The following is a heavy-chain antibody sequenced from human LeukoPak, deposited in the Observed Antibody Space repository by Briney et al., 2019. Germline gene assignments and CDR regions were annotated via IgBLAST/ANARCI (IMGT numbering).Heavy chain of an antibody. Sequence: PSETLSLTCTVSGGSISSSSYYWGWIRQPPGKGLEWIGSIYYSGSTYYNPSLKSRVTISVDTSKNQFSLKLSSVTAADTAVYYCARETSQKGAHYMDVWGKGTTITISS. CDR2: IYYSGST. V-gene: IGHV4-39*07. CDR3: ARETSQKGAHYMDV. D-gene: IGHD3-16*01. J-gene: IGHJ6*03. CDR1: GGSISSSSYY.